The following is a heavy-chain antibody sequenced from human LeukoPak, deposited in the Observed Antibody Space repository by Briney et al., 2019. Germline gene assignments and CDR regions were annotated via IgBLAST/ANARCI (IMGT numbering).Heavy chain of an antibody. CDR3: ARGEVEMATILDY. V-gene: IGHV3-48*01. CDR2: ISGSSGII. J-gene: IGHJ4*02. D-gene: IGHD5-24*01. CDR1: GFTFSTYT. Sequence: GGSLRLSCAASGFTFSTYTMNWVRQAPGKGLEWVSYISGSSGIIDYADSVRGRFTISRDNAKNSLYLQMNSLRAEDTAVYYCARGEVEMATILDYWGQGTLVTVSS.